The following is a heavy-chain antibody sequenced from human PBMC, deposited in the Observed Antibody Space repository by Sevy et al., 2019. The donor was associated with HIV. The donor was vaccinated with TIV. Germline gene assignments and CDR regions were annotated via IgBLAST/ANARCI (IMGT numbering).Heavy chain of an antibody. CDR1: GFTFGSYG. CDR2: ISYDRSDK. CDR3: ARVFSSYYLDY. D-gene: IGHD1-26*01. V-gene: IGHV3-30*02. J-gene: IGHJ4*02. Sequence: GGSLRLSCAASGFTFGSYGMHWVRQAPGKGLEWVAYISYDRSDKNYGDSVKDRFTISRDNSKNTVYLQMNSLRAEDTAMYYCARVFSSYYLDYWGQGTLVTVSS.